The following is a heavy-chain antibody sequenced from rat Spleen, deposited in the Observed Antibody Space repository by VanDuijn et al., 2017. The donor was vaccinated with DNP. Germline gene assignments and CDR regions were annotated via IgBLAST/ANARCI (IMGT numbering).Heavy chain of an antibody. J-gene: IGHJ2*01. CDR3: VRWNSGHFDY. D-gene: IGHD4-3*01. CDR1: GFTFSAYY. V-gene: IGHV5-22*01. CDR2: IGSAAYAP. Sequence: EVQLVESGGGLVQPGRSLKLSCAASGFTFSAYYMAWVRQGPAKGLEWVAYIGSAAYAPYYGDYVKGRFTISRDNAKSTLYLQMNSLRSEDMATYYCVRWNSGHFDYWGQGVMVTVSS.